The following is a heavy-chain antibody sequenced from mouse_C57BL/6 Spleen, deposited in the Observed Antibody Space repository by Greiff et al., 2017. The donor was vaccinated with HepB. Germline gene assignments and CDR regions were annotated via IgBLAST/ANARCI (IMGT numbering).Heavy chain of an antibody. CDR2: ISSGSSTI. CDR1: GFTFSDYG. CDR3: AAGSSYEDWYFDV. V-gene: IGHV5-17*01. D-gene: IGHD1-1*01. J-gene: IGHJ1*03. Sequence: EVHLVESGGGLVKPGGSLKLSCAASGFTFSDYGMHWVRQAPEKGLEWVAYISSGSSTIYYADTVKGRFTISRDNAKNTLFLQMTSLRSEDTAMYYCAAGSSYEDWYFDVWGTGTTVTVSS.